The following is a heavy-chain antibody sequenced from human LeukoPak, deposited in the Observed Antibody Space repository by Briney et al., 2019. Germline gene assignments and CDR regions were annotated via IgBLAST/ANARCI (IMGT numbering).Heavy chain of an antibody. Sequence: TGGSLRLSCAASGFTVSSNYMSWVRQAPGRGLEWVSSISSSGSSIYYADSVKGRFTISRDNAKNSLYLQINSLRAEDTAVYYCARDSYWLGGTIGAFDIWGQGTMVTVSS. CDR1: GFTVSSNY. V-gene: IGHV3-21*01. CDR2: ISSSGSSI. D-gene: IGHD3-10*01. J-gene: IGHJ3*02. CDR3: ARDSYWLGGTIGAFDI.